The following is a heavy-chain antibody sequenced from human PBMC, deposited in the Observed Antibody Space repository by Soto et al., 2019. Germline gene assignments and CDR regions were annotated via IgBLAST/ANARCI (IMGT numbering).Heavy chain of an antibody. Sequence: ASVKVSCKASGYTFTSYAMHWVRQAPGQRLEWMGWINAGNGNTKYSQKFQGRVTITRDTSASTAYMELSSLRSEDTAVYYCARVDRDTAMVYFDYWGQGTLVTVSS. J-gene: IGHJ4*02. D-gene: IGHD5-18*01. CDR2: INAGNGNT. V-gene: IGHV1-3*01. CDR3: ARVDRDTAMVYFDY. CDR1: GYTFTSYA.